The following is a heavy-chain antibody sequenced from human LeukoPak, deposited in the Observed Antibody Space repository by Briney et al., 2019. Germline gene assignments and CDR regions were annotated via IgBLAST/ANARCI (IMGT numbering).Heavy chain of an antibody. CDR3: ARLRNYYGSGSRWFDP. CDR1: GGTFSIYA. D-gene: IGHD3-10*01. J-gene: IGHJ5*02. CDR2: IIPIFGTA. V-gene: IGHV1-69*13. Sequence: SVKVSCKASGGTFSIYAISWVRQAPGQGLEWMGGIIPIFGTANYAQKSQGRVTITADESTSTAYMELSSLRSEDTAVYYCARLRNYYGSGSRWFDPWGQGTLVTVSS.